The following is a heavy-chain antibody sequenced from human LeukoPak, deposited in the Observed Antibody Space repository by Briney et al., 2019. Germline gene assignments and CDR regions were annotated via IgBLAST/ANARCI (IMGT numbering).Heavy chain of an antibody. J-gene: IGHJ6*02. D-gene: IGHD3-10*01. CDR1: GYTFTSYG. V-gene: IGHV1-18*01. Sequence: ASVKLSCTASGYTFTSYGISWVRQAPGQGLEWVGCISAYNGNTNYAQKLQGRVTMTTDTSTSTAYMELRSLRSDDTAVSYCARDPLRYYGSGSLYGMDVWGQGTTVTVSS. CDR2: ISAYNGNT. CDR3: ARDPLRYYGSGSLYGMDV.